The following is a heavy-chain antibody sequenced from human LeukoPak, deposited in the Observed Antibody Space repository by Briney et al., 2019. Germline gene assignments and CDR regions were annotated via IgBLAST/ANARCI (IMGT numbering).Heavy chain of an antibody. CDR1: GGSISSYY. CDR2: IYYSGST. D-gene: IGHD6-19*01. CDR3: ARGGWYYFY. V-gene: IGHV4-59*01. Sequence: PPETLSLTCTVSGGSISSYYWSWIRKPPGKGLEWIGYIYYSGSTNYNPSLKSRVTISVDTSKNQFSLKLSSVTAADTAVYYCARGGWYYFYWGQGTLVTVSS. J-gene: IGHJ4*02.